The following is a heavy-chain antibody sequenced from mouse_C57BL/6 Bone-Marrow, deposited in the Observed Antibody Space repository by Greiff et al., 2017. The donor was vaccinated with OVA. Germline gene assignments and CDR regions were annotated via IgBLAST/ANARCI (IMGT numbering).Heavy chain of an antibody. J-gene: IGHJ2*01. CDR2: IDPSDSYT. CDR3: ANFDY. CDR1: GYTFTSYW. Sequence: QVQLQQSGAELVKPGASVKLSCKASGYTFTSYWMQWVKQRPGQGLEWIGEIDPSDSYTNYNQKFKGKATLTVDTSSSTAYMQLSSLTSEDSAVYYCANFDYWGQGTTLTVSS. V-gene: IGHV1-50*01.